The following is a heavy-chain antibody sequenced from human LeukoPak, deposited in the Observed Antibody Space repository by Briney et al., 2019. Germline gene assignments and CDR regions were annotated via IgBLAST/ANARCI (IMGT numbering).Heavy chain of an antibody. V-gene: IGHV3-30-3*01. CDR1: GLTFSSYA. Sequence: QPGGSLRLSCAASGLTFSSYAMHWVRQAPGKGLEWVAVISYDGSNKYYADSVKGRFTISRDNSKNTLYLQMNSLRAEDTAVYYCAREGFLNAFDIWGQGTMVTVSS. CDR2: ISYDGSNK. CDR3: AREGFLNAFDI. J-gene: IGHJ3*02.